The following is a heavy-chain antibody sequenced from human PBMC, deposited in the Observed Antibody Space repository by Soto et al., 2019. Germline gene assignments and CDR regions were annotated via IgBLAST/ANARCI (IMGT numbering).Heavy chain of an antibody. J-gene: IGHJ4*02. Sequence: GGSLRLSCAASGFTFSSYAMSWVRQAPGKGLEWVSAISGSGGSTYYADSVKGRFTISRDNSKNTLYLQMNSLRAEDTAVYYCARPAPMVYGDYALSSFDYWGQGTLVTVSS. CDR1: GFTFSSYA. D-gene: IGHD4-17*01. V-gene: IGHV3-23*01. CDR3: ARPAPMVYGDYALSSFDY. CDR2: ISGSGGST.